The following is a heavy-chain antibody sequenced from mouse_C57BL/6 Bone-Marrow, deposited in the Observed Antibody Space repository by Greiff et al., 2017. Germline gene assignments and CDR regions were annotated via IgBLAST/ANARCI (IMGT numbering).Heavy chain of an antibody. CDR1: GYTFTSYG. D-gene: IGHD2-10*02. Sequence: VQLQQSGAELARPGASVKLSCKASGYTFTSYGISWVKQRTGQGLEWIGEIYPRSGSTYYNEKFKGKATLTADKSSSTAYMELRSLTSEDSAVYFCTRDLVWFSWFAYWGQGTLVTVSA. V-gene: IGHV1-81*01. J-gene: IGHJ3*01. CDR2: IYPRSGST. CDR3: TRDLVWFSWFAY.